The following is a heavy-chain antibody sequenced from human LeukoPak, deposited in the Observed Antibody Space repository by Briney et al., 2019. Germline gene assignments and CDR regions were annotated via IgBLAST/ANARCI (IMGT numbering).Heavy chain of an antibody. CDR1: GFTFDDYA. V-gene: IGHV3-9*01. CDR3: AKDRNYDSSGYYYFDY. CDR2: ISWNSGSI. D-gene: IGHD3-22*01. Sequence: GGSLRLSCAASGFTFDDYAMHWVRQAPGKGLEWVSGISWNSGSIGYADSVKGRFTISRDNAKSSLYLQMNSLRAEDTALYYCAKDRNYDSSGYYYFDYWGQGTLVTVSS. J-gene: IGHJ4*02.